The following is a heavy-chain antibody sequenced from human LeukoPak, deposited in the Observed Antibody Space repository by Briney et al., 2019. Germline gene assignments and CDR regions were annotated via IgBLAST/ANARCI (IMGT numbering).Heavy chain of an antibody. CDR1: GFTFSSYA. V-gene: IGHV3-23*01. CDR2: ISGSGGST. J-gene: IGHJ4*02. CDR3: AEDLYYYDSRTYY. Sequence: PGGSLRLSCAASGFTFSSYAMSWVRQAPGKGLEWVSAISGSGGSTYYADSVKGGFTIYRDNSKNTLYLQMNSLRAEDTAVYYCAEDLYYYDSRTYYWGQGTLVTVSS. D-gene: IGHD3-22*01.